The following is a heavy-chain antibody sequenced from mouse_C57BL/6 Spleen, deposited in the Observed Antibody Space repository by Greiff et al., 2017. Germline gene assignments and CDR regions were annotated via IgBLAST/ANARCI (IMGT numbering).Heavy chain of an antibody. V-gene: IGHV5-17*01. CDR3: ARPSYGYDVGYAMDY. D-gene: IGHD2-2*01. CDR1: GFTFSDYG. CDR2: ISSGSSTI. Sequence: EVKLVESGGGLVKPGGSLKLSCAASGFTFSDYGMHWVRQAPEKGLEWVAYISSGSSTIYYADTVKGRFTISRDNAKNTLFLQMTSLRSEDTAMYYCARPSYGYDVGYAMDYWGQGTSVTVSS. J-gene: IGHJ4*01.